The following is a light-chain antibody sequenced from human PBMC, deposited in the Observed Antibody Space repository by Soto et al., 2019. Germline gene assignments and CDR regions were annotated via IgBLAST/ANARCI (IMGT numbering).Light chain of an antibody. J-gene: IGLJ2*01. CDR2: EVN. CDR3: SSYTSSTTPSVI. Sequence: QSALTQPASVSGSPGQSITISCTGTSSDIGGYNYVSWYQQHPDKAPKLMIYEVNNRPSGVSNRFYGSKSGNTASLTISGRHAEDESDYYCSSYTSSTTPSVIFGGGTKVTVL. V-gene: IGLV2-14*01. CDR1: SSDIGGYNY.